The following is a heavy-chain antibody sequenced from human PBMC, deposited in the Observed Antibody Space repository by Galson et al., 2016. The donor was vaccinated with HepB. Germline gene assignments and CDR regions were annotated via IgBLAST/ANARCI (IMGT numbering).Heavy chain of an antibody. CDR1: SGSVSSGSYY. CDR3: ARGDIPKDYYFDY. D-gene: IGHD2-21*01. CDR2: IYHSGST. J-gene: IGHJ4*02. V-gene: IGHV4-39*07. Sequence: SETLSLTCSASSGSVSSGSYYWGWIRQPPGKGLEWIGSIYHSGSTYYNPSPKSRVTISVDTSKNQFSLKLSSVTAADTAVYYCARGDIPKDYYFDYWGQGTLVTVSS.